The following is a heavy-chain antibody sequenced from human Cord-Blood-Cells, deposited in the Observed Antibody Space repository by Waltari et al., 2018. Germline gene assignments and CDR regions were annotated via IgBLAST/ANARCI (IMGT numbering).Heavy chain of an antibody. CDR3: ATDRAVTHDAFDI. CDR2: LDPEEGEP. J-gene: IGHJ3*02. CDR1: GYTLTELS. D-gene: IGHD4-17*01. Sequence: QVQLVQSGAEVKKPGASVKVSCKVSGYTLTELSMHWVRQAPGKGLKWGGGLDPEEGEPIYAQKFQGRVTMTEDTATDTAYMELSSLRSEDTAVYYCATDRAVTHDAFDIWGQGTMVTVSS. V-gene: IGHV1-24*01.